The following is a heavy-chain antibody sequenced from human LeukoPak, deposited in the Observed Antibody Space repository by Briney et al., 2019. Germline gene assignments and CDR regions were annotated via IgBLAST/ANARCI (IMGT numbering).Heavy chain of an antibody. V-gene: IGHV1-24*01. CDR2: FDPEDGDT. J-gene: IGHJ4*02. CDR1: GYTLTELS. CDR3: ATELHSSGYQADFDY. D-gene: IGHD3-22*01. Sequence: ASVKVSCKASGYTLTELSMHWVRQAPGKGLEWMGGFDPEDGDTIYAQKFQGRVTMTEDTSTYTAYMELSSLRSEDTAVYYCATELHSSGYQADFDYWGQGTLVTVSS.